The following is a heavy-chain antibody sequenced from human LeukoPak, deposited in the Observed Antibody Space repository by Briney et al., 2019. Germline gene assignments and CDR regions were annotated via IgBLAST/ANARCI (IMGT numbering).Heavy chain of an antibody. D-gene: IGHD3-10*02. V-gene: IGHV4-4*09. CDR3: ARHVSTSESENFDY. Sequence: NPSETLSLTCTVSGVSISSYYWSWIRQPPGKGLEWIGYIYTSGSTNHNPSLKSRVTISVDTSKNQFSPKLSSVTAADTAVYYCARHVSTSESENFDYWGQGTLVTVSS. CDR2: IYTSGST. J-gene: IGHJ4*02. CDR1: GVSISSYY.